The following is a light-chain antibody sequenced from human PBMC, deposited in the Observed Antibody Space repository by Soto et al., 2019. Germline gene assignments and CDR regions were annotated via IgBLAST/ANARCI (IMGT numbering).Light chain of an antibody. CDR1: QGISSY. Sequence: AIRMTQSPSSLSASTGDRVTITCRASQGISSYLAWYQQKPGKAPKLLIYAASTLQSGVPSRFSGSGSGTDFTLTISCLQCEDFATYYCQQYYSYPLFGQGTRLEIK. J-gene: IGKJ5*01. CDR3: QQYYSYPL. CDR2: AAS. V-gene: IGKV1-8*01.